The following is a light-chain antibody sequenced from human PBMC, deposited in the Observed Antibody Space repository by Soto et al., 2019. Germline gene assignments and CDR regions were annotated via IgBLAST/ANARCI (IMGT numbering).Light chain of an antibody. CDR2: AVS. J-gene: IGKJ2*03. Sequence: DIVLTQSPGTLSLSPGERATLSCRASQSVDSRYLAWYPQKPGQAPRLVIHAVSRRATGIPDRFSGSGSGTDFTLTISRLEPEDFAEYYCQQYGSSPRYSFGQGTKLEIK. CDR3: QQYGSSPRYS. V-gene: IGKV3-20*01. CDR1: QSVDSRY.